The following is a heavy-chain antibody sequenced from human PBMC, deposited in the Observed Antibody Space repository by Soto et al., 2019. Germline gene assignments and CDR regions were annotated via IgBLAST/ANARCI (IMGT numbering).Heavy chain of an antibody. CDR3: AKVGAVAGVYYFDY. J-gene: IGHJ4*02. D-gene: IGHD6-19*01. CDR1: GFTFSSYG. Sequence: VGSLRLSCAASGFTFSSYGMHWVRQAPGKGLEWVAVISYDGSNKYYADSVKGRFTISRDNSKNTLYLQMNSLRAEDTAVYYCAKVGAVAGVYYFDYWGQGTLVTVSS. CDR2: ISYDGSNK. V-gene: IGHV3-30*18.